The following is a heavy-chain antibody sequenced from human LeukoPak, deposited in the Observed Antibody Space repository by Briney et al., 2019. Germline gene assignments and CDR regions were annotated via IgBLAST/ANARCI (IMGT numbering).Heavy chain of an antibody. V-gene: IGHV3-30-3*01. Sequence: GGSLRLSCAASGFTFNSYSMHWVRQAPGKGLEWVTAISDDETYKFYADSVKGRFTISRDNSKNTLYLQMNSLRAEDTAVYYCAKGSEWASGQWLVPTPDDAFDIWGQGTMVTVSS. CDR1: GFTFNSYS. CDR3: AKGSEWASGQWLVPTPDDAFDI. CDR2: ISDDETYK. J-gene: IGHJ3*02. D-gene: IGHD6-19*01.